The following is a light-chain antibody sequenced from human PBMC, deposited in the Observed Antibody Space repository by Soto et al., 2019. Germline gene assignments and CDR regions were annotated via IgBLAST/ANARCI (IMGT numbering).Light chain of an antibody. V-gene: IGKV3-20*01. CDR2: GAS. J-gene: IGKJ2*01. CDR1: QSVTSSY. Sequence: EIVLTQSPGTLSLSPGERATLSCMASQSVTSSYLAWYQQKPGQAPWLLIYGASRRATGIPDRFSGRESGTDFTLTITTLEPEDSAVYFCQQYASSPHTFGQGTKVDI. CDR3: QQYASSPHT.